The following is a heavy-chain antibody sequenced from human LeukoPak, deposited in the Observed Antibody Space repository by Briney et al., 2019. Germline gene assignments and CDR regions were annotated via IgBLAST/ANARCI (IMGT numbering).Heavy chain of an antibody. CDR1: GYTFTGYY. Sequence: ASVKVSCKASGYTFTGYYMHWVRQATGQGLEWMGWMNPNSGNTGYAQKFQGRVTMTRDTSTSTVYMELNSLRSEDTAVYCCAGDSSGYWEYLQHWGQGTLVTVSS. CDR3: AGDSSGYWEYLQH. D-gene: IGHD3-22*01. CDR2: MNPNSGNT. V-gene: IGHV1-8*02. J-gene: IGHJ1*01.